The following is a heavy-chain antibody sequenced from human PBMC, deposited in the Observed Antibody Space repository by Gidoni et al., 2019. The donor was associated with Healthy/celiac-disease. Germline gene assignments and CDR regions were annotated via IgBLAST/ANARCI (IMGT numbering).Heavy chain of an antibody. V-gene: IGHV3-23*01. J-gene: IGHJ3*02. CDR3: AKGDGSRGAAFDI. CDR2: SGSGGST. Sequence: SGSGGSTYYADSVKGRFTISRDNSKNTLYLQMNSLRAEDTAVYYCAKGDGSRGAAFDIWGQGTMVTVSS. D-gene: IGHD1-26*01.